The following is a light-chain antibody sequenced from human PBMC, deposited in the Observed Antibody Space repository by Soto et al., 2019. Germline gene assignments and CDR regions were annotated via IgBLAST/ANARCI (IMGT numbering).Light chain of an antibody. J-gene: IGKJ4*01. CDR1: QSVSSN. CDR3: QQYNNWPET. CDR2: GAS. Sequence: EIVMTQSPATLSVSSGERATLSCRASQSVSSNLVWYQQKPGQAPRLLIYGASTRATGIPARFSGSGSGTEFTLTITSLQSEDFAVYYCQQYNNWPETFGGGTKVEIK. V-gene: IGKV3-15*01.